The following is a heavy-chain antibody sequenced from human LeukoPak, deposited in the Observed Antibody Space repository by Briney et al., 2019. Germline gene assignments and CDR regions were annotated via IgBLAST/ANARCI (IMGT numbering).Heavy chain of an antibody. V-gene: IGHV3-20*04. Sequence: GGSLRLSCAASGFTFSSYEMNWVRQAPGKGLEWVSGINWNGGSTGYADSVKGRFTISRDNAKNSLYLQMNSLRAEDTALYYCARRRIKKTTVTPYYFDYWGQGTLVTVSS. CDR2: INWNGGST. D-gene: IGHD4-17*01. CDR3: ARRRIKKTTVTPYYFDY. J-gene: IGHJ4*02. CDR1: GFTFSSYE.